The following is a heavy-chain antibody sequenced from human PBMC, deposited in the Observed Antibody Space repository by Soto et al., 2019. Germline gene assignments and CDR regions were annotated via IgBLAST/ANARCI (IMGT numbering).Heavy chain of an antibody. V-gene: IGHV4-31*03. CDR3: ASIVASEWLPAPKGDFDY. CDR1: GGSISSGGYY. J-gene: IGHJ4*02. Sequence: SETLSLTCTVSGGSISSGGYYWSWIRQHPGKGLEWIGYIYYSGSTYYNPSPKSRVTISVDTSKNQFSLKLSSVTAADTAVYYCASIVASEWLPAPKGDFDYWGQGTLVTVS. CDR2: IYYSGST. D-gene: IGHD5-12*01.